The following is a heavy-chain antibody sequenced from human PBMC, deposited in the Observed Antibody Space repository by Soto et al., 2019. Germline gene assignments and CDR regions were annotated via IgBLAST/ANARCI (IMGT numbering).Heavy chain of an antibody. Sequence: PSETLSLTCAVYGGSFGGYYWSWIRQPPGKGLEWIGEINHSGSTNYNPSLKSRVTISVDTSKNQFSLKLSSVTAADTAVYYCARVNRKVLDYWGQGTLVIVSS. V-gene: IGHV4-34*01. CDR1: GGSFGGYY. CDR2: INHSGST. CDR3: ARVNRKVLDY. J-gene: IGHJ4*02.